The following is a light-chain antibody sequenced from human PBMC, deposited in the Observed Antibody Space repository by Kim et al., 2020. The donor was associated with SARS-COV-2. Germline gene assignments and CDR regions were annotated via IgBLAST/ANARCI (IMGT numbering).Light chain of an antibody. Sequence: DIQMTQSPSSLSASVGDRVTITCRAAESITSYLNWYQQKPGKAPKLLIYAASSFHSGVPSRFTGSGFGTDFTLTISSLQPEDSGTYYCQQTYSTLPSFGGGTKVDIK. CDR1: ESITSY. V-gene: IGKV1-39*01. J-gene: IGKJ4*01. CDR3: QQTYSTLPS. CDR2: AAS.